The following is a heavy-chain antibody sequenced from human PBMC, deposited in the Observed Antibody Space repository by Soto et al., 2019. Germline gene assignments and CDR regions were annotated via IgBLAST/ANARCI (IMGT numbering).Heavy chain of an antibody. V-gene: IGHV3-23*01. CDR1: GFTFRSYA. J-gene: IGHJ3*02. CDR3: AKFYTEHDAFDI. CDR2: ISGSGGST. D-gene: IGHD2-2*02. Sequence: GGSLRLSCAASGFTFRSYAMSWVRQAPGKGLEWVSAISGSGGSTYYADSVKGRFTISRDNSKNTLYLQMNSLRAEDTAVYYCAKFYTEHDAFDIWGQGTMVTVSS.